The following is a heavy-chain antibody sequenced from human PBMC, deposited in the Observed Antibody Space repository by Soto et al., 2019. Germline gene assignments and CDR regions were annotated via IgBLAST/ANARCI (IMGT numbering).Heavy chain of an antibody. J-gene: IGHJ4*02. V-gene: IGHV3-33*01. D-gene: IGHD6-13*01. CDR3: ARDPAAAANRDLDY. Sequence: QVQLVESGGGVVQPGKSLRLSCAASGFTFSSYGMHWVRQAPGKGLEWVAVIWYDGSNKYYADSVKGRFTISRDNSNNTLYLQMNTLRAEDTAVYYCARDPAAAANRDLDYWGQGTLVTVSS. CDR2: IWYDGSNK. CDR1: GFTFSSYG.